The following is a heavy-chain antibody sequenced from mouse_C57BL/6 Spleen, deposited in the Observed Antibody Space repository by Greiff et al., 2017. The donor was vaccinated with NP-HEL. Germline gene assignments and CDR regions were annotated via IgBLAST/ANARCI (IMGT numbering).Heavy chain of an antibody. Sequence: VQLQQPVAELVRPGSSVKLSCKASGYTFTSYWMHWVKQRPIQGLEWIGNIDPSDSETHYNQKFKDKATLTVDKSSSTAYMQLSSLTSEDSAVYYCASQYGNYLYYFDYWGQGTTLTVSS. V-gene: IGHV1-52*01. CDR3: ASQYGNYLYYFDY. CDR2: IDPSDSET. J-gene: IGHJ2*01. CDR1: GYTFTSYW. D-gene: IGHD2-1*01.